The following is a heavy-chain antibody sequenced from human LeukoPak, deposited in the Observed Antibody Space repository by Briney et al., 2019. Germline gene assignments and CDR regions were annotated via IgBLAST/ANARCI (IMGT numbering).Heavy chain of an antibody. CDR2: ISYDGSNK. J-gene: IGHJ3*02. D-gene: IGHD2-2*02. Sequence: GGSLRLSCAASGFTFSSYAMHWVRQAPGKGLEWVAVISYDGSNKYYADSVKGRFTIPRDNSKNTLYLQMNSLRAEDTAVYYCAKDVGGGVVPAAIIAAFDIWGQGTMVTVSS. CDR3: AKDVGGGVVPAAIIAAFDI. V-gene: IGHV3-30-3*01. CDR1: GFTFSSYA.